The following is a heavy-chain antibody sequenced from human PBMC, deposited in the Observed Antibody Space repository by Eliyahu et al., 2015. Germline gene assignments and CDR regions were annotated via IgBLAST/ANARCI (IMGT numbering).Heavy chain of an antibody. CDR3: ARGRGWGWLNAFDI. CDR1: GGXFSSXA. CDR2: IIPIFGTA. D-gene: IGHD5-24*01. J-gene: IGHJ3*02. V-gene: IGHV1-69*01. Sequence: QVQLVQSGAEVKKPGSSVKVSCXASGGXFSSXAIRWVRQAPGQGLEWMGGIIPIFGTANYAQKFQGRVTITADEXTSTAYMELSSLRSEDTAVYYCARGRGWGWLNAFDIWGQGTMVTVSS.